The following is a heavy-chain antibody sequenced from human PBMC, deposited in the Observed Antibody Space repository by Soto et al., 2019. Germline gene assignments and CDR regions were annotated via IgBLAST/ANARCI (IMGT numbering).Heavy chain of an antibody. Sequence: SVKNSCKDSGYTFTGYYMHWVRQAPGQGLEWMGWINPNSGGTNYVQKFQGWVTMTRDTSISTAYMELSRLRSDDTAVYYCARGHTVTTAGSYYYYYYGMDVWGQGTTVTVSS. CDR3: ARGHTVTTAGSYYYYYYGMDV. J-gene: IGHJ6*02. V-gene: IGHV1-2*04. CDR1: GYTFTGYY. CDR2: INPNSGGT. D-gene: IGHD4-4*01.